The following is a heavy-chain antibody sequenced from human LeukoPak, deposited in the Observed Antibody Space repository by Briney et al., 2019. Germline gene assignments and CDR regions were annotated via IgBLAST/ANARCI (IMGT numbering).Heavy chain of an antibody. D-gene: IGHD6-13*01. CDR2: IWSDGINK. J-gene: IGHJ4*02. CDR3: ARSTYSSSSYYFDY. Sequence: GGSLRLSCAASGFTFSNYGIHWVRQAPGKGLEWVAVIWSDGINKYYVDSVKGRFTISRDNSKNTLYLQMNSLRADDTAVYYCARSTYSSSSYYFDYWGQGSLVTVSS. V-gene: IGHV3-33*01. CDR1: GFTFSNYG.